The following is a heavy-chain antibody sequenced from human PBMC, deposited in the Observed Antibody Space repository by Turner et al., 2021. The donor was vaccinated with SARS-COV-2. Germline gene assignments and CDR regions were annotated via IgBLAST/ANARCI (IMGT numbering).Heavy chain of an antibody. CDR1: GFTFSSYW. CDR2: IKQDGSEK. CDR3: ARPSSGSDYGAFDI. V-gene: IGHV3-7*03. Sequence: EVQLVESGGGLVQPGGSLRLSCAASGFTFSSYWMSWVRQAPGKGLEWVANIKQDGSEKYYVDSVKGRFTISRDNAKNSLYLQMNSLRAEDTAVYYCARPSSGSDYGAFDIWGQGTMVTISS. J-gene: IGHJ3*02. D-gene: IGHD1-26*01.